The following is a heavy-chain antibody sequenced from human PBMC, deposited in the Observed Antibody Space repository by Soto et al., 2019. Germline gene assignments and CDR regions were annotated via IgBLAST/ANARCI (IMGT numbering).Heavy chain of an antibody. J-gene: IGHJ6*02. Sequence: GSLRLSCAASGFTFSSYWMSWVRQAPGKGLEWVANIKQDGSEKYYVDSVKGRFTISRDNAKNSLYLQMNSLRAEDTAVYYCARDQGQWLFYYYYGMDVWGQGTTVTVSS. CDR3: ARDQGQWLFYYYYGMDV. V-gene: IGHV3-7*01. CDR2: IKQDGSEK. CDR1: GFTFSSYW. D-gene: IGHD6-19*01.